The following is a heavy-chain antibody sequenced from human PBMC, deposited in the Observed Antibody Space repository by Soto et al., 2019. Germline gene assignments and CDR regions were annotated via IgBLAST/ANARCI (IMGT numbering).Heavy chain of an antibody. CDR1: GYTFTSYG. Sequence: ASVKVSCKASGYTFTSYGISWVRQAPGQGLEWMGWISAYNGNTNYAQKLQGRVTMTTDTSTSTAYMELRSLRSDDTAVYYCARDLTGIAVAGTHFDYWGQGTLVTVSS. CDR2: ISAYNGNT. CDR3: ARDLTGIAVAGTHFDY. V-gene: IGHV1-18*01. D-gene: IGHD6-19*01. J-gene: IGHJ4*02.